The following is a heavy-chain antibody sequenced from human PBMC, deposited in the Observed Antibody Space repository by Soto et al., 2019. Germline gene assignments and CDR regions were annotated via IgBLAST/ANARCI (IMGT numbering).Heavy chain of an antibody. Sequence: EMLLVESGGGLVQPGGSLRLSCVASGFTFSGYWMSWFRQAPGKGLEWVANINRDGSEEHYVDSVKGRFTISRDNAKNSVYLQMDSLRGDDSAVYYCARDPGPRSASIRGLGWFDPWGQGTLVTVSS. CDR1: GFTFSGYW. V-gene: IGHV3-7*03. J-gene: IGHJ5*02. CDR3: ARDPGPRSASIRGLGWFDP. D-gene: IGHD2-2*01. CDR2: INRDGSEE.